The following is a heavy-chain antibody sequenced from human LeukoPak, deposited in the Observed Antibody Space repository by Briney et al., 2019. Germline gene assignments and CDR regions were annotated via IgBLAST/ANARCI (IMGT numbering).Heavy chain of an antibody. Sequence: PGGSLRLSCAASGFTFSSYVMSWVRQAPGKGLEWVSAISGSGGSTFYADSVKGRFTISRDNSKNTLYLQMNSLRAEDTAVFYCAKELVAFEESYAFDIWGQGTTVTVSS. CDR3: AKELVAFEESYAFDI. CDR1: GFTFSSYV. J-gene: IGHJ3*02. CDR2: ISGSGGST. D-gene: IGHD3-10*01. V-gene: IGHV3-23*01.